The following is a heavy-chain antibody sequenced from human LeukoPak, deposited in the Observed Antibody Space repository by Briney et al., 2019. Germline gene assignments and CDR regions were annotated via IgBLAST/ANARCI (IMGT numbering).Heavy chain of an antibody. CDR2: ISGSGGIT. CDR3: AKNTISGGHYQYYMDV. CDR1: GFTFIRYA. D-gene: IGHD3-16*02. Sequence: GGPLRLSCAASGFTFIRYAMSWVRQAPGKGLEWVSSISGSGGITYHADSLKGRFTISRGNSKNTLFLQMNSLRAEDTAVYYCAKNTISGGHYQYYMDVWGKGTTVTVSS. V-gene: IGHV3-23*01. J-gene: IGHJ6*03.